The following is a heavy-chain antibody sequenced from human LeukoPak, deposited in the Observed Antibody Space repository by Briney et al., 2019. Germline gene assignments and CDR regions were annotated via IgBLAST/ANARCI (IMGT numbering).Heavy chain of an antibody. Sequence: GGSLRLSCAASGFTFSSFAMSWVRQAPGKGLEWVSGISASGGSTYYADSVKRRFTISRDNSKNTLYLQMNSLRAEDTAVYYCAKDYGYYDSSGYSPLLDYWGQGTLVTVSS. D-gene: IGHD3-22*01. J-gene: IGHJ4*02. V-gene: IGHV3-23*01. CDR2: ISASGGST. CDR1: GFTFSSFA. CDR3: AKDYGYYDSSGYSPLLDY.